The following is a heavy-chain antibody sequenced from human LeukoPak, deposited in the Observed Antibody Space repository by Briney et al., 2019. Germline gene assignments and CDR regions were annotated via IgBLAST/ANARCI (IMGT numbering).Heavy chain of an antibody. D-gene: IGHD1-26*01. J-gene: IGHJ4*02. V-gene: IGHV5-51*01. CDR1: RYNFTTYW. CDR3: ARHISSGIYRGVSDY. CDR2: IYPGDSDT. Sequence: GESLKISCKGSRYNFTTYWIGWERQMPGKGLEWMGIIYPGDSDTTYSPSFQGQVTISADKSISTAYLQWSSLKASDTAIYYCARHISSGIYRGVSDYWGQGTLVTVSS.